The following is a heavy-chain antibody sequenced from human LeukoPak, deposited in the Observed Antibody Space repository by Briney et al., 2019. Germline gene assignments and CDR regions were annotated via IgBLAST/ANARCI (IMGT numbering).Heavy chain of an antibody. D-gene: IGHD4-17*01. CDR1: GYNFTSYT. CDR2: ISAYNGNT. J-gene: IGHJ4*02. CDR3: ARGTVPYGDYVPTEY. V-gene: IGHV1-18*01. Sequence: ASVKVSCKASGYNFTSYTISWVRQAPGQGLEWMGWISAYNGNTNYGQKLQGRVTLTTDTSTTTAYMELRSLRSDDTAVYYCARGTVPYGDYVPTEYWGQGTLVTVSS.